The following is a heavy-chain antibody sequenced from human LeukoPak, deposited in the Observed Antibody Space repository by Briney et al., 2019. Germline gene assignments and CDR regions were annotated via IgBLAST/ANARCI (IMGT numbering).Heavy chain of an antibody. J-gene: IGHJ4*02. Sequence: GGSLRLSCAASGFTFSNYWLRWVRQAPGKGLEWVANIKQDGSEKYFVDSVKGRFTISRDNAKNSLYLQMNSLRAEDTAVYYCARDSGYRDYWGQGTLVTVFS. CDR1: GFTFSNYW. V-gene: IGHV3-7*03. CDR2: IKQDGSEK. D-gene: IGHD3-9*01. CDR3: ARDSGYRDY.